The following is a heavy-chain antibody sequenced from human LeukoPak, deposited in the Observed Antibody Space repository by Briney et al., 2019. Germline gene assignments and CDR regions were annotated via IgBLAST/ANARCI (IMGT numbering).Heavy chain of an antibody. Sequence: SETLSLTCTVSGGSISSSSYYWGWIRQPPGKGLEWIGSIYYSGSTYYNPSLKSRVTISVDTSKNQFSLKLSSVTAADTAVYYCARSNLGYCSGGSCYSYLHLDYWGQGTLVTVSS. CDR2: IYYSGST. CDR3: ARSNLGYCSGGSCYSYLHLDY. D-gene: IGHD2-15*01. J-gene: IGHJ4*02. V-gene: IGHV4-39*01. CDR1: GGSISSSSYY.